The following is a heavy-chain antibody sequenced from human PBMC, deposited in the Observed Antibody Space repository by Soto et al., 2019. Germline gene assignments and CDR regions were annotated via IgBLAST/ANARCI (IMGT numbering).Heavy chain of an antibody. Sequence: ASVKVSCKASGYTFPSYDINWMRKAPGQGLEWMGWMNPNSGNTGYAQKFQGRVTMTRNTSISTAYMELSSLRSEDTAVYYCAREGSEIYYYYYMDVWGKGTTVTVSS. V-gene: IGHV1-8*01. CDR3: AREGSEIYYYYYMDV. CDR2: MNPNSGNT. J-gene: IGHJ6*03. CDR1: GYTFPSYD.